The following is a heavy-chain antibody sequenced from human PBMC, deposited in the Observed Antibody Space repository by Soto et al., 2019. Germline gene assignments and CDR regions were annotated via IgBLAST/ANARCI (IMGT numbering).Heavy chain of an antibody. J-gene: IGHJ6*02. CDR1: GGSISSSSYY. CDR2: IYYSGST. D-gene: IGHD3-3*01. Sequence: SETLSLTCTVSGGSISSSSYYWGWIRQPPGKGLEWIGSIYYSGSTYYNPSLKSRVTISVDTSKNQFSLKLSSVTAADTAVYYCARQHDFWSGYYPYYYYYGMDVWGQGTTVTVSS. CDR3: ARQHDFWSGYYPYYYYYGMDV. V-gene: IGHV4-39*01.